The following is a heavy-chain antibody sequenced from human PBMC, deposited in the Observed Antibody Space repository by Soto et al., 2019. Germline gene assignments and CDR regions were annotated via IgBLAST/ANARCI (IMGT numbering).Heavy chain of an antibody. CDR1: GYTFTYRY. V-gene: IGHV1-45*02. CDR3: ASGGAGSGPFTWELPDH. CDR2: ITPFSGDV. Sequence: ASVKVSCTALGYTFTYRYLHWVRQAPGQALEWMGWITPFSGDVHYAQKFQERVTITRDRSINTAYMQMSSLRSEDTAMYFCASGGAGSGPFTWELPDHWGQGTLVTVSS. J-gene: IGHJ4*02. D-gene: IGHD1-26*01.